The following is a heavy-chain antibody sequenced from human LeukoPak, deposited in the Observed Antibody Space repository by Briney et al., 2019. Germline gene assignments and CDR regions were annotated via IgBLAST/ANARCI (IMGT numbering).Heavy chain of an antibody. Sequence: AASVKVSCKASGYTFTSYGISWVRQAPGQGLEWMGWISAYNGNTNYAQKLQGRVTMTTDTSTSTAYMELRSPRSDDTAVYYCARGDNGYCSSTSCYPPDYWGQGTLVTVSS. CDR1: GYTFTSYG. D-gene: IGHD2-2*01. J-gene: IGHJ4*02. V-gene: IGHV1-18*01. CDR2: ISAYNGNT. CDR3: ARGDNGYCSSTSCYPPDY.